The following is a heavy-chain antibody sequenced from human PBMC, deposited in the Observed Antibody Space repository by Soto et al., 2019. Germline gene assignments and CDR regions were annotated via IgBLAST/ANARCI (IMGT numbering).Heavy chain of an antibody. Sequence: PGGSLRLSCAASGFTFSSYAMHWVRQAPGKGLEWVAVISYDGSNKYYADSVKGRFTISRDNSENTVYLQMNSLRAEDTAMYYCVRDFRSSDFWGQGTPVTVSS. CDR3: VRDFRSSDF. CDR2: ISYDGSNK. J-gene: IGHJ4*02. V-gene: IGHV3-30-3*01. D-gene: IGHD3-3*01. CDR1: GFTFSSYA.